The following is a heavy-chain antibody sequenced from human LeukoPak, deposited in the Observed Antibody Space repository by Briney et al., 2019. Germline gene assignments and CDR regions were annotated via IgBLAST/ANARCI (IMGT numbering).Heavy chain of an antibody. D-gene: IGHD3-3*01. CDR3: AKDQDSYYDFWSGYYTLNIAMDY. V-gene: IGHV3-23*01. Sequence: GGSLRLSCAASGFTFSSYAMSWVRQAPGKGLEWVSAISGSGGSTYYADSVKGRFTISRDNSKNTLYLQMNSLRAEDTAVYYCAKDQDSYYDFWSGYYTLNIAMDYWGQGTLVNVSS. CDR1: GFTFSSYA. CDR2: ISGSGGST. J-gene: IGHJ4*02.